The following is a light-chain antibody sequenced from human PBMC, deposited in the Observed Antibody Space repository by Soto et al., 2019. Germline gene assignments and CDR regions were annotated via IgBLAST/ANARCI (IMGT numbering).Light chain of an antibody. CDR2: GAS. Sequence: EIVMAQSPATLSVSPGEGATLSCRASQSVSSKLAWYQQKPGQAPRLLIYGASTRATGIPARFSGSGSGTEFTLITSSLQSEDSAVYYCQQYNSWLPTFGKGTMVDIX. V-gene: IGKV3-15*01. J-gene: IGKJ1*01. CDR3: QQYNSWLPT. CDR1: QSVSSK.